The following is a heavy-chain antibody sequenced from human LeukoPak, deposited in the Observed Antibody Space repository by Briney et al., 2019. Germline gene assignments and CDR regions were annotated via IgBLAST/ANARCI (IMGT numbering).Heavy chain of an antibody. CDR3: TRGPAAARPNYYYYGMDV. Sequence: PSETLSLTCTVSGGSISSYYWSWIRQPPGKGLEWIGYIYYSGSTNYNPSLKSRVTISVDTSKNQFSLKLSSVTAADTAVYYCTRGPAAARPNYYYYGMDVWGQGTTVTVSS. J-gene: IGHJ6*02. V-gene: IGHV4-59*01. D-gene: IGHD6-25*01. CDR2: IYYSGST. CDR1: GGSISSYY.